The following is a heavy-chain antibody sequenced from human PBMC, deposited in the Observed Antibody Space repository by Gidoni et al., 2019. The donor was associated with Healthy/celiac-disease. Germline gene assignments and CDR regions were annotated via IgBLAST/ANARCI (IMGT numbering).Heavy chain of an antibody. V-gene: IGHV3-7*01. CDR2: IKQDGSEK. Sequence: EVQLVESGGGWVQHGGSLRLSCSASGFTFGSYVLIWVRQAPGKVLEWVAKIKQDGSEKSYVASVKGRFTISRDNAKNSLYLQMNSLRAEDTAVYYCARIPAVHIDYWGQGTLVTVSS. D-gene: IGHD6-25*01. J-gene: IGHJ4*02. CDR1: GFTFGSYV. CDR3: ARIPAVHIDY.